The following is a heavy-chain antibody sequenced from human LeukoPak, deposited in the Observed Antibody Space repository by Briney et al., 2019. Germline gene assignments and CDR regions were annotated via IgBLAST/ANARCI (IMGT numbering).Heavy chain of an antibody. CDR3: AREQPVTSSDY. CDR2: IWYDGSNK. D-gene: IGHD4-17*01. J-gene: IGHJ4*02. V-gene: IGHV3-33*01. CDR1: GFTFSRYG. Sequence: GGSLRLSCAASGFTFSRYGMHWVRQAPGKGLEWVAVIWYDGSNKYYADSVKGRFTISRDNSKNTLYLQMNSLRAEDTAVYYCAREQPVTSSDYWGQGTLVTVSS.